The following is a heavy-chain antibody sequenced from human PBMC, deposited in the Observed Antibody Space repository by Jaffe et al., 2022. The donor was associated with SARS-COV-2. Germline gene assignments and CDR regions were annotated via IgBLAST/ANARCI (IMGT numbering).Heavy chain of an antibody. J-gene: IGHJ5*02. D-gene: IGHD4-17*01. CDR1: GFTFSSYG. CDR2: IWYDGSNK. Sequence: QVQLVESGGGVVQPGRSLRLSCAASGFTFSSYGMHWVRQAPGKGLEWVAVIWYDGSNKYYADSVKGRFTISRDNSKNTLYLQMNSLRAEDTAVYYCARGDMTTVTTSWFDPWGQGTLVTVSS. V-gene: IGHV3-33*01. CDR3: ARGDMTTVTTSWFDP.